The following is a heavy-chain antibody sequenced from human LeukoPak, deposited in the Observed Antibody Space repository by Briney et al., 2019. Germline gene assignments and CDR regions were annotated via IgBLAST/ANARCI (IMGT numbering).Heavy chain of an antibody. CDR2: IYYSGST. J-gene: IGHJ5*02. D-gene: IGHD1-26*01. CDR1: GGSISSYY. V-gene: IGHV4-59*01. Sequence: SETLSLTCTVSGGSISSYYWSWIRQPPGKGLEWIGYIYYSGSTNYNPSLKSRVTISVDTSKNQFSLKLSSVTAADTAVYYCARVRSIVGATGPLHNWFDPWGQGTLVTVSS. CDR3: ARVRSIVGATGPLHNWFDP.